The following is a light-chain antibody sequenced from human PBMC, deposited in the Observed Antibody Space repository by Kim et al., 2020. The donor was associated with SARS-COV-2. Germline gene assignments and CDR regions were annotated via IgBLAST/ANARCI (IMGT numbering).Light chain of an antibody. CDR2: KTS. CDR3: QQYNSLPWT. Sequence: ASVGDRVRITCRASQSISGWLAWYQQKPGEAPKVLIYKTSTLQSGVPARFSGSGSGTEFTLTVSSLQPDDSGTFYCQQYNSLPWTFGQGTKVDIK. V-gene: IGKV1-5*03. J-gene: IGKJ1*01. CDR1: QSISGW.